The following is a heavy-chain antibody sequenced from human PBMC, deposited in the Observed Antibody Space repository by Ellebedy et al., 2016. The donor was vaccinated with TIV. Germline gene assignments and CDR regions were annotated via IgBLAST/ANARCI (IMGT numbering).Heavy chain of an antibody. CDR1: GGSFSDFY. V-gene: IGHV4-34*01. CDR3: ARDHYYDSSGYYHFDY. D-gene: IGHD3-22*01. J-gene: IGHJ4*02. CDR2: INHIGST. Sequence: MPSETLSLTCAVYGGSFSDFYWSWIRQTPGQGLEWIGEINHIGSTTYNPSLYSRVTISLDTSKKQFSLKLSSVTAADTAVYYCARDHYYDSSGYYHFDYWGQGTLVTVSS.